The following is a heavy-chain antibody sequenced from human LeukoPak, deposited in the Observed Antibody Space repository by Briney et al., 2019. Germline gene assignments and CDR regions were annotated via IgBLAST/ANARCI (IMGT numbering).Heavy chain of an antibody. D-gene: IGHD3-16*02. V-gene: IGHV4-59*01. CDR1: GGSISSYY. J-gene: IGHJ4*02. Sequence: PSETLSLTCTVSGGSISSYYWTWIRQPPGKGLEWIGSIYYTGSTNYNPSLKSRVTISVDMSKSQFSLKLSSVTAADTAVYYCARDKDDYVWGTYRWWGQGMLVTVSS. CDR2: IYYTGST. CDR3: ARDKDDYVWGTYRW.